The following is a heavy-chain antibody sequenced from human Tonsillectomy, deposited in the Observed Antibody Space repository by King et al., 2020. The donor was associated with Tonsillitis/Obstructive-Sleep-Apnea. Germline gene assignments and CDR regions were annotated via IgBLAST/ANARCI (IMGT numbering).Heavy chain of an antibody. D-gene: IGHD3/OR15-3a*01. Sequence: VQLVESGGGLVQPGGSLRISCAASGFTFSSFAMSWVRQAPGKGLEWVSAISGSGGSTFYADSVKGRFTISRDNSKNTLNLQMNSLRAEDTAVYYCAKDRGHWTPYDYWGQGTLVTVSS. CDR1: GFTFSSFA. CDR2: ISGSGGST. CDR3: AKDRGHWTPYDY. J-gene: IGHJ4*02. V-gene: IGHV3-23*04.